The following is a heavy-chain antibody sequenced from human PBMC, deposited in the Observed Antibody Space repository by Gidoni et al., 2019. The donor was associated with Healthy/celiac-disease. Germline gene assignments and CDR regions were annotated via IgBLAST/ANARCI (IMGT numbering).Heavy chain of an antibody. D-gene: IGHD6-19*01. Sequence: QVQLQESGPGLVKPSETLSLTCAVSGYSISSGYYWGWIRQPPGKGLEWIGSIYHSGSTYYNPSLKSRVTISVDTSKNQFSLKLSSVTAADTAVYYCARDLGSGWYLTNWFDPWGQGTLVTVSS. J-gene: IGHJ5*02. CDR1: GYSISSGYY. CDR3: ARDLGSGWYLTNWFDP. V-gene: IGHV4-38-2*02. CDR2: IYHSGST.